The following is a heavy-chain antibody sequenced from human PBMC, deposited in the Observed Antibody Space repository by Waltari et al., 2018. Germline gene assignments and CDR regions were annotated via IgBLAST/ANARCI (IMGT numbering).Heavy chain of an antibody. CDR3: ARVEPDFGLPFDP. CDR2: IIPILGTA. V-gene: IGHV1-69*08. Sequence: QVQLVQSGAEVKKPESSVKVSCKASGGTFSSYAISWVRQAPGQGLEWMGRIIPILGTANYAQKFQGRVTITADKSTSTAYMELSSLRSEDTAVYYCARVEPDFGLPFDPWGQGTLVTVSS. D-gene: IGHD3-3*01. CDR1: GGTFSSYA. J-gene: IGHJ5*02.